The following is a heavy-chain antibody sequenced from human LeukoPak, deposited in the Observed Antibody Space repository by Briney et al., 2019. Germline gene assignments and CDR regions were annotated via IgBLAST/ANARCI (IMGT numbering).Heavy chain of an antibody. D-gene: IGHD7-27*01. CDR2: IRVSGST. Sequence: GGSLRLSCTASGFTVISDYMSWVRQAPGKGLEWVSGIRVSGSTYYLDSVTGRFTISRDNSENTLYLQMSGLRAEDTAIYYCAKGTGDTAYYFDFWGQGVLVTVSS. V-gene: IGHV3-53*01. CDR1: GFTVISDY. CDR3: AKGTGDTAYYFDF. J-gene: IGHJ4*02.